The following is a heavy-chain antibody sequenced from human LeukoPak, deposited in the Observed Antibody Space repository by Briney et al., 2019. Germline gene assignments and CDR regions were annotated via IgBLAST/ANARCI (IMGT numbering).Heavy chain of an antibody. J-gene: IGHJ4*02. V-gene: IGHV3-30*03. CDR2: ISYDGNNR. CDR1: RFTFSSYG. D-gene: IGHD3-22*01. CDR3: ARPIFDSSGYYFSD. Sequence: GRSLRLSCAASRFTFSSYGMHWVRQAPGKGLEWVAVISYDGNNRYYADSVKGRFTISRYNSKNTLYLQMNSLRAEDTAVYYCARPIFDSSGYYFSDWGQGTLVTVSS.